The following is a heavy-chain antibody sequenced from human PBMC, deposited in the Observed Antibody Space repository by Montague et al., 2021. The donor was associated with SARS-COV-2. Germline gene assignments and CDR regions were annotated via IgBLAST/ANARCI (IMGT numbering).Heavy chain of an antibody. J-gene: IGHJ3*02. V-gene: IGHV4-59*08. CDR2: IYYSGST. D-gene: IGHD2-2*01. CDR3: AKQALTRYCTSTTCFGAAFDI. CDR1: GVSISSYY. Sequence: SGTLSLTCTVSGVSISSYYWTWIRQPPGKGLEWIGFIYYSGSTNYNPSLKSRVTISVDTSKNQFSLKLSSVTAADTAVYYCAKQALTRYCTSTTCFGAAFDIWGQGTMVTVSS.